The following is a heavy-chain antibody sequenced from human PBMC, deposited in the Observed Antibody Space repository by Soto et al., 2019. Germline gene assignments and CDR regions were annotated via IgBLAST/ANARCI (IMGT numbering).Heavy chain of an antibody. CDR3: ARELDPYYGGNSLSLDY. CDR2: IIPKFGTT. CDR1: GGSFTTYG. Sequence: QVQLVQSGAEVKKPGSSVKVSCKASGGSFTTYGITWVRLAPGQGLEWMGGIIPKFGTTTYAQKFRGRVTITADESTNTAYMELNYLRSEDTAVYFCARELDPYYGGNSLSLDYWGQGTLVTVSS. D-gene: IGHD4-17*01. V-gene: IGHV1-69*13. J-gene: IGHJ4*02.